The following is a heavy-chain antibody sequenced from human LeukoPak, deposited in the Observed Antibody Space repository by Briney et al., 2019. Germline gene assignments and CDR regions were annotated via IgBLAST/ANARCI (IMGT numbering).Heavy chain of an antibody. CDR2: ISAYNGNT. D-gene: IGHD3-9*01. CDR1: GYTFTSYG. Sequence: GASVKVSCKASGYTFTSYGISWVRQAPGQGLEWMGWISAYNGNTNYAQKLQGRVTMTTDTSTSTAYMELRSLRSDDTAVYYCARAPIRSYYDILTGYYSPWYYFDYWGQGTLVTVSS. J-gene: IGHJ4*02. CDR3: ARAPIRSYYDILTGYYSPWYYFDY. V-gene: IGHV1-18*01.